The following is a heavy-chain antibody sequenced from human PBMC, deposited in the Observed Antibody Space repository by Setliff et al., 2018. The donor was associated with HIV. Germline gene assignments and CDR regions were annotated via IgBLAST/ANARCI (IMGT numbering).Heavy chain of an antibody. CDR3: ARVSSTYWYSIFRNYYNHMDV. CDR1: GGSFSGYC. Sequence: PSETLSLTCAVYGGSFSGYCWSWIRQPPGKGLEWIGEMQHSGRTNYNPSLRSRVTTSVDTSKSQYSLRVNSVTAADTSVYYCARVSSTYWYSIFRNYYNHMDVWGKGTTVTVSS. CDR2: MQHSGRT. J-gene: IGHJ6*03. D-gene: IGHD2-8*02. V-gene: IGHV4-34*01.